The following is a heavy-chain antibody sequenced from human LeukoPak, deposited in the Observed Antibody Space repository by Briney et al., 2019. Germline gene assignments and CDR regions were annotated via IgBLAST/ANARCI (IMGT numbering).Heavy chain of an antibody. CDR1: GFTSTNTW. CDR2: IKQDGSDK. D-gene: IGHD2-15*01. J-gene: IGHJ4*02. V-gene: IGHV3-7*05. CDR3: ARSLGYCSAGSCFPVDY. Sequence: PGGSLRLSCAASGFTSTNTWMSWVRQAPGKGLEWVANIKQDGSDKYYVDSVKGRFTISRDNAKNSLYLQMNSLRAEDTAVYYCARSLGYCSAGSCFPVDYWGQGTLVTVSS.